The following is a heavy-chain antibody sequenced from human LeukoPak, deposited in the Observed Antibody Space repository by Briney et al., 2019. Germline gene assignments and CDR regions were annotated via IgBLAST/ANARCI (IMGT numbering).Heavy chain of an antibody. CDR2: AYYRSKWYT. Sequence: SQTLSLTCAISGDSFSSNTAAWNWIRQSPSRGLEWLGRAYYRSKWYTDYAVSVKSRITINPDTSKNQFSLQLSSVSPEDTAVYYCARQMGSFDYWGQGTLVTVSS. CDR3: ARQMGSFDY. J-gene: IGHJ4*02. D-gene: IGHD3-10*01. V-gene: IGHV6-1*01. CDR1: GDSFSSNTAA.